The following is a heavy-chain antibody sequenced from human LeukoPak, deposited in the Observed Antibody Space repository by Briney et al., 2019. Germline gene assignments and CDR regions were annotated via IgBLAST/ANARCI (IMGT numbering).Heavy chain of an antibody. J-gene: IGHJ4*02. CDR1: GFTFSSHA. CDR2: IGTAGDT. D-gene: IGHD5-18*01. V-gene: IGHV3-13*01. Sequence: GGSLRLSCAASGFTFSSHAMTWVRQAPGKGLEWVSAIGTAGDTYYPGSVKGRFTISRENAKNSLYLQMNSLRAGDAAVYYCARGGYSYGFDYWGQGTLVTVSS. CDR3: ARGGYSYGFDY.